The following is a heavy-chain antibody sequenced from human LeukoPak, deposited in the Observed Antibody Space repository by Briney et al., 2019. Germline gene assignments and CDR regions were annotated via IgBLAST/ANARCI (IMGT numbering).Heavy chain of an antibody. V-gene: IGHV3-23*01. CDR2: ISGSGGST. D-gene: IGHD3-22*01. J-gene: IGHJ4*02. CDR3: AKDRLLVNPSRIYYFDY. CDR1: GFTFSSYA. Sequence: GGSLRLSCAASGFTFSSYAMSWVRQAPGKGLEWVSAISGSGGSTYYADSVKGRFTISRDNSKNTLYLQMNSLRAEDTAVYYCAKDRLLVNPSRIYYFDYWGQGTLVTVSS.